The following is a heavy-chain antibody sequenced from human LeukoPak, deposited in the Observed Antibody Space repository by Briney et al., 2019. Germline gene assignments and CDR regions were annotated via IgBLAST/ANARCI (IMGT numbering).Heavy chain of an antibody. CDR1: GFTFSIYW. Sequence: TGGSLRLSCAASGFTFSIYWVHWVRQAPGKGLVWVSSINSDGSSTSYADSVKGRFTIPRDNAKNSLYLQMNSLRAEDTAVYYCARALRGSSWDDAFDIWGQGTMVTVSS. D-gene: IGHD6-13*01. V-gene: IGHV3-74*01. CDR3: ARALRGSSWDDAFDI. CDR2: INSDGSST. J-gene: IGHJ3*02.